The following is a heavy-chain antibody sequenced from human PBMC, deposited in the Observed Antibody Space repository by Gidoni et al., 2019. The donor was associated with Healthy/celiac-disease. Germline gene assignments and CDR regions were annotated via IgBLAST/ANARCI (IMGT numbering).Heavy chain of an antibody. CDR2: IYYSGST. J-gene: IGHJ4*02. Sequence: QLQLQESGPGLVTPSETLSLTCTVSGGSISSSGYYWGWIGPPPGKGLVWLGSIYYSGSTYYNPSLKSRVTISVDTSKNQFSLKLSSVTAADTAVYYCARGPDPYYFDYWGQGTLVTVSS. CDR3: ARGPDPYYFDY. V-gene: IGHV4-39*01. CDR1: GGSISSSGYY.